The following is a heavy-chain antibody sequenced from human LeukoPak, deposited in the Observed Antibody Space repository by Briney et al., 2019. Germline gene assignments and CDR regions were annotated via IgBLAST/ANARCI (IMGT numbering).Heavy chain of an antibody. CDR3: ARSSRPCSGGSCYLYSYYYHNMDV. CDR2: INPNNGGT. Sequence: ASVKVSCKASGYTFTGYYIHWVRQAPGQGLELMGWINPNNGGTNYAQKFQGRVTMTRDTSISTAYVELSRLRSDDTAVYYCARSSRPCSGGSCYLYSYYYHNMDVWGKGTTVTVSS. J-gene: IGHJ6*03. CDR1: GYTFTGYY. D-gene: IGHD2-15*01. V-gene: IGHV1-2*02.